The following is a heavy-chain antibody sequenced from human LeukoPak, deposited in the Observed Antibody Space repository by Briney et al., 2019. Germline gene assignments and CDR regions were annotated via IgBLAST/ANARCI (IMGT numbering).Heavy chain of an antibody. D-gene: IGHD6-19*01. V-gene: IGHV1-2*06. CDR3: ARVEGIRQWLVQGAYYFDY. Sequence: GASVKVSCKASGYTFTGYYMHWVRQAPGQGLEWMGRINPNSGGTNYAQKFQGRVTMTRDTSISTAYMEVSRLRSDDTAVYYCARVEGIRQWLVQGAYYFDYWGQGTLVTVSS. CDR2: INPNSGGT. CDR1: GYTFTGYY. J-gene: IGHJ4*02.